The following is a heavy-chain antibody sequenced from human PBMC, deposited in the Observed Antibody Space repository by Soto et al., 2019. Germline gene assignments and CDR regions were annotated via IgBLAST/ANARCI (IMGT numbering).Heavy chain of an antibody. Sequence: QVQLQESGPGLVKPSQTLSLTCNVSGGSISSDGYYWSWIRQDAGQGLEWIGYIYYSGSTYYNPSLKSRVTISVDTSKNQFSLKLSSVTAADTAMYYCLSYYGSGSQWEDYWGQGTLVTVSS. J-gene: IGHJ4*02. D-gene: IGHD3-10*01. V-gene: IGHV4-31*03. CDR2: IYYSGST. CDR1: GGSISSDGYY. CDR3: LSYYGSGSQWEDY.